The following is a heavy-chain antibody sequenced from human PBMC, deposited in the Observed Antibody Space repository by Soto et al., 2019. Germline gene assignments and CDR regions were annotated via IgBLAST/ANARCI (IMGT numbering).Heavy chain of an antibody. J-gene: IGHJ6*02. Sequence: QVQLVQSGAEVKKPGSSVKVSCKASGGTFSSYAISWVRQAPGQGLEWMGGIIPISDTTNYAQKFQGRVPITADESTSTAYMELSSLRSEDTAVYYCARSQGSSTSLEIYYYYYYGMDVWGQGTKVTVSS. D-gene: IGHD2-2*01. CDR1: GGTFSSYA. CDR2: IIPISDTT. V-gene: IGHV1-69*01. CDR3: ARSQGSSTSLEIYYYYYYGMDV.